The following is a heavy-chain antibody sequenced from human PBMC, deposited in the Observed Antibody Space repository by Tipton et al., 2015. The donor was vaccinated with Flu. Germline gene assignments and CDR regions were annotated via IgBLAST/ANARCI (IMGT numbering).Heavy chain of an antibody. CDR3: ARVPGGDGFIGYYYGLDV. CDR1: GGSMTYFY. Sequence: LRLSCTVSGGSMTYFYWSWIRQSPGKGLEWIGYVYFNGATGYNPSLRSRVTISVDTAKNQFSLRLDSATAADTAVYYCARVPGGDGFIGYYYGLDVWGQGATVTVSS. J-gene: IGHJ6*02. D-gene: IGHD3-16*01. CDR2: VYFNGAT. V-gene: IGHV4-59*01.